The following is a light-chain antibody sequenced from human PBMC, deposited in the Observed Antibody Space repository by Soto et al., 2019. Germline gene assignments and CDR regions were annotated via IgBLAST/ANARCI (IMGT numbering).Light chain of an antibody. CDR3: SSYTTSGTPV. CDR1: SSDVGGYNY. J-gene: IGLJ3*02. Sequence: QAVVTQPASVSGSPGQTITISCTGTSSDVGGYNYLSWYQQHPGKAPKVIIYEVSNRPSGVSNRFSGSKSGNTASLAISGLQAEDEADYFCSSYTTSGTPVFGGGTKLTVL. CDR2: EVS. V-gene: IGLV2-14*01.